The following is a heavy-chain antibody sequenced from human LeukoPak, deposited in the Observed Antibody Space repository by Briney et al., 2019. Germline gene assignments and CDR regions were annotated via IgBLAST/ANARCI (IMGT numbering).Heavy chain of an antibody. D-gene: IGHD3-16*02. CDR2: INHSGTT. CDR1: GGSFSDYY. J-gene: IGHJ4*02. V-gene: IGHV4-34*01. CDR3: ASHYSSGSYRYTGSFDS. Sequence: SETLSLTCAVYGGSFSDYYWSWIRQPPGKGLEWIGEINHSGTTNYSPSLKSRVSISVDTSKNQFSLKLNSVTAPDAAMYYCASHYSSGSYRYTGSFDSWGQGMLVNVSS.